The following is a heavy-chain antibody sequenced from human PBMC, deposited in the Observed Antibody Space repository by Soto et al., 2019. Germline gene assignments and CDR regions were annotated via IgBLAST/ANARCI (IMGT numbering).Heavy chain of an antibody. CDR3: ARHGGYYNYYYYYYMDV. V-gene: IGHV4-39*01. CDR1: GGSISSSSYY. D-gene: IGHD4-17*01. CDR2: IYYSGST. J-gene: IGHJ6*03. Sequence: QLQLQESGPGLVKPSETLSLTCTVSGGSISSSSYYWGWIRQPPGKGLEWIGSIYYSGSTYYNPSLKSRVTISVDTSKNQFSLKLSSVTAADTAVYYCARHGGYYNYYYYYYMDVWGKGTTVTVSS.